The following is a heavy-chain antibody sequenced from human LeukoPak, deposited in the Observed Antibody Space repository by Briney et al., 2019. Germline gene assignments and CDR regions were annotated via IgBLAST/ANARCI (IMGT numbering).Heavy chain of an antibody. D-gene: IGHD3-22*01. CDR2: IYYSGST. V-gene: IGHV4-59*01. Sequence: PSETLSLTCTVSGGSISSYYWSWIRQPPGKGLEWIGYIYYSGSTNYNPSLKSRVTISVDTSKNQFSLKLSPVTAADTAVYYCARDGYYYDSSGYQYDAFDIWGQGTMVTVSS. CDR3: ARDGYYYDSSGYQYDAFDI. CDR1: GGSISSYY. J-gene: IGHJ3*02.